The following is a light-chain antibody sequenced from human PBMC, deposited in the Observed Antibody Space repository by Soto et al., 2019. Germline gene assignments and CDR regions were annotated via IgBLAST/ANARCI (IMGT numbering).Light chain of an antibody. CDR1: QGISSY. V-gene: IGKV1-8*01. CDR3: HQYYSYPFT. J-gene: IGKJ3*01. CDR2: AAS. Sequence: AIRLTQSPSSFSASTGDRVTITCRASQGISSYLAWYQQKPGKAHKLLIYAASTLQSGVPSRFSGSGSGTDFTLTISCLQSEDFATYYCHQYYSYPFTFGPGTKVDIK.